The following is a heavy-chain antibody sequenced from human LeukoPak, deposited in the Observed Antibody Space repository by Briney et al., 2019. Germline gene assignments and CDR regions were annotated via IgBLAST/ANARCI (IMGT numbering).Heavy chain of an antibody. CDR1: GFTFSSYE. Sequence: GGSLRLSCAASGFTFSSYEMNWVRQAPGKGLEWVSYISSSGSTIYYADSVKGRFTISRDNAKNSLYLQMNSLRAEDTAVYYCARAIVGATQGGYWGQGTLVTVSS. CDR3: ARAIVGATQGGY. J-gene: IGHJ4*02. D-gene: IGHD1-26*01. CDR2: ISSSGSTI. V-gene: IGHV3-48*03.